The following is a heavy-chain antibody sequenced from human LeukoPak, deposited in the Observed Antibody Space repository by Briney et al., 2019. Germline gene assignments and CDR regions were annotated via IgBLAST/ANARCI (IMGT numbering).Heavy chain of an antibody. Sequence: SETLSLTCTVSGGSISSSNYYWGWIRHPPGKGLEWIGSIHYSGRTDYNPSLKSRVTISVDTSKNQFSLKLNSVTAADAAVYYCARPDQRGYAYGYSAFEIWGQGTMVTVSS. CDR3: ARPDQRGYAYGYSAFEI. CDR2: IHYSGRT. J-gene: IGHJ3*02. CDR1: GGSISSSNYY. D-gene: IGHD5-18*01. V-gene: IGHV4-39*01.